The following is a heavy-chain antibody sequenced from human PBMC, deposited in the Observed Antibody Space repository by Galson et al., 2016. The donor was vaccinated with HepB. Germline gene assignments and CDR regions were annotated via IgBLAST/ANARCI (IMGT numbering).Heavy chain of an antibody. V-gene: IGHV4-61*01. CDR3: AKDQGFYNGMDF. CDR2: ISDSEST. D-gene: IGHD2-2*02. Sequence: SETLSLTCTVSGGSVSSASHYWSWVRQPTGKGLEWIGYISDSESTNYNPSLKGRVTISLDRSKNQFSLRLNSLIAAATAVYYCAKDQGFYNGMDFWGQGTTVTVSS. CDR1: GGSVSSASHY. J-gene: IGHJ6*02.